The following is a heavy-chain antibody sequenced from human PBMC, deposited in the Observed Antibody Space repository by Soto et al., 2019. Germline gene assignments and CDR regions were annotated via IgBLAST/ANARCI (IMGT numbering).Heavy chain of an antibody. V-gene: IGHV3-48*02. CDR3: ARDRYSFWSGYISTDACDI. Sequence: EVQLVESGGGLVQPGGSLRLSCEASGFTFSSYSMNWVRQAPGKGLEWVSYISSTTSTIYYADSVKGRFTISRDNGKNSLYLQMNTLRDEDTAVYYCARDRYSFWSGYISTDACDIWGQGTMVTVSS. J-gene: IGHJ3*02. CDR2: ISSTTSTI. D-gene: IGHD3-3*01. CDR1: GFTFSSYS.